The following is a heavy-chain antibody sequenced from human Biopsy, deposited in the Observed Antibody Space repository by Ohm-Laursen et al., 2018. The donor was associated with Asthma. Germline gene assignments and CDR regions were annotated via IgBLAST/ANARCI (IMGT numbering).Heavy chain of an antibody. V-gene: IGHV4-39*01. D-gene: IGHD6-19*01. J-gene: IGHJ5*02. Sequence: TLSLTCTASGASMTTSNFWAWIRQPPGRGLEWLGSVYYSGDSFYRTSLMSRLTMSVDTSRRQFSLRLTSVTAADTGVYYCARHWSGNGWADVHNWFDPWGPGTVVTVSS. CDR3: ARHWSGNGWADVHNWFDP. CDR2: VYYSGDS. CDR1: GASMTTSNF.